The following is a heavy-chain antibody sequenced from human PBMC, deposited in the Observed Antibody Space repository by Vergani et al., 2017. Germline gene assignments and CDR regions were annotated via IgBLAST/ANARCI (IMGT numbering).Heavy chain of an antibody. Sequence: QVQLQQWGAGLLKPSETLSLTCAVYGGSFSGYYWSWIRQPPGKGLEWIGEINHSGSTNYNPSLKSRVTISVDTSKNQFSLKLSSVTAADTAVYYCARGRGSGSYYYLDYWGQGTLVTVSS. D-gene: IGHD3-10*01. CDR1: GGSFSGYY. J-gene: IGHJ4*02. CDR3: ARGRGSGSYYYLDY. CDR2: INHSGST. V-gene: IGHV4-34*01.